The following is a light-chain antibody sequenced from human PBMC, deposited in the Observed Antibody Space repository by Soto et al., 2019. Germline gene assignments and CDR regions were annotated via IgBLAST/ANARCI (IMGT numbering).Light chain of an antibody. CDR2: EGS. CDR1: SSDVGSYNL. CDR3: CSYAGSSTFFV. Sequence: QSALTQPASVSGSPGQSITISCTGTSSDVGSYNLVSWYQHDPGKAPKLMIYEGSKRPSGVSNRFSGSKSGNTASLTISGLPAEDEADYYCCSYAGSSTFFVFGTGTKLIVL. V-gene: IGLV2-23*01. J-gene: IGLJ1*01.